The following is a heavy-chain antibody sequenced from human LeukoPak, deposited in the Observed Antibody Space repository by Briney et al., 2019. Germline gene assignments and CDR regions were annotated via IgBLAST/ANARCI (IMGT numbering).Heavy chain of an antibody. J-gene: IGHJ4*02. CDR2: IYYSGST. D-gene: IGHD3-22*01. Sequence: PSETLSLTCTVSGDSISSYYWSWIRQPPGKGLEWIGYIYYSGSTNYNPSLKSRVTISVDTSKNQFSLKLSSVTAADTAVYYCASNRDDSRKGGFDYWGQGTLVTVSS. V-gene: IGHV4-59*01. CDR3: ASNRDDSRKGGFDY. CDR1: GDSISSYY.